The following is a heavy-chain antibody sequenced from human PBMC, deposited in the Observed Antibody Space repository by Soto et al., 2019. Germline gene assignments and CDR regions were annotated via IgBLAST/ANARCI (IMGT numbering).Heavy chain of an antibody. V-gene: IGHV3-64D*06. CDR3: VTGSSGWYWDY. CDR1: GFTFSSYA. D-gene: IGHD6-19*01. Sequence: EVQLVESGGGLVQPGGSLRLSCSASGFTFSSYAMHWVRQAPGKGLEYVSAISSNGGSTYYADSVKGRFTISRNNSKNTLYLQMSSLRAEDTAVYYCVTGSSGWYWDYWGQGTLVTVSS. CDR2: ISSNGGST. J-gene: IGHJ4*02.